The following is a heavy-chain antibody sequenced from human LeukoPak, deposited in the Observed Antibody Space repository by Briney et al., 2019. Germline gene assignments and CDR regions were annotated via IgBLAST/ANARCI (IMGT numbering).Heavy chain of an antibody. D-gene: IGHD2/OR15-2a*01. V-gene: IGHV3-73*01. J-gene: IGHJ4*02. CDR2: IRSKSNNYAT. CDR1: GFTFSGSA. Sequence: PGGSLRLSCAASGFTFSGSAMHWVRQASGKGLEWVGRIRSKSNNYATAYAASVKGRFTTSRDDSKNTAYLQMNSLRAEDTAVYYCAREDYWGVDYWGQGTLVTVSS. CDR3: AREDYWGVDY.